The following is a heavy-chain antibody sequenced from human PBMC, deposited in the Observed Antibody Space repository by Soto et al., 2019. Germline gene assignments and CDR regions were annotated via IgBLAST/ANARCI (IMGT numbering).Heavy chain of an antibody. Sequence: EVQLVESGGGLVKPGGSLRLSCAASGFTFSSYSMNWVRQAPGKGLAWVSSISSSSSYIYYADSVKGRFTISRDNAKNSLYLQMNSLRAEDTAVYYCARDRLFGSDCSGGSCYGYWGQGTLVTVSS. J-gene: IGHJ4*02. CDR2: ISSSSSYI. V-gene: IGHV3-21*01. CDR1: GFTFSSYS. D-gene: IGHD2-15*01. CDR3: ARDRLFGSDCSGGSCYGY.